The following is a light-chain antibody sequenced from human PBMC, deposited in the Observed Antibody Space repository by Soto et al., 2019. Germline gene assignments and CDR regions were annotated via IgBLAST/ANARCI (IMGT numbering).Light chain of an antibody. J-gene: IGLJ3*02. V-gene: IGLV1-44*01. CDR2: NNN. CDR3: AAWDDSLSGPV. Sequence: AVVTQPPCASGTPGQRVTISCSGSRASIGSNTVTWYQHLPGAAPKLLVYNNNQRPSGVPDRFSGSKSDTSASLAISGLQFEDEDVYYCAAWDDSLSGPVFGGGTKLTVL. CDR1: RASIGSNT.